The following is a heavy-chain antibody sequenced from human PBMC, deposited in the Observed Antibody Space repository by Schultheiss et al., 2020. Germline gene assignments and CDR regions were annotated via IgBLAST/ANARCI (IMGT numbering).Heavy chain of an antibody. Sequence: GGSLRLSCAASGFTFSRYAMSWVRQAPGKGLEWVSSISGSGGDTYYADSVVRGRFTISRDNSKNTLYLQMNSLRAEDTAVYYCAKSRWDSGWSGYYYGMDVWGQGTTVTVSS. CDR3: AKSRWDSGWSGYYYGMDV. CDR2: ISGSGGDT. V-gene: IGHV3-23*01. D-gene: IGHD6-19*01. J-gene: IGHJ6*02. CDR1: GFTFSRYA.